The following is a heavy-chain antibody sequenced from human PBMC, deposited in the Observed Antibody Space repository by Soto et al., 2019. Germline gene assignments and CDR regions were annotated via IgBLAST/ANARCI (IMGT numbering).Heavy chain of an antibody. CDR1: GDSVSSNSAG. Sequence: ETLSLTCAITGDSVSSNSAGWSWVRQSPSRGLEWLGRTYYRSKWYYEYAVSVRGRITINPDTSKNQYSLQLNSVTPEDTAVYFCARGEQYSGRIFDYWGQGTLVTVSS. D-gene: IGHD1-26*01. CDR2: TYYRSKWYY. V-gene: IGHV6-1*01. J-gene: IGHJ4*01. CDR3: ARGEQYSGRIFDY.